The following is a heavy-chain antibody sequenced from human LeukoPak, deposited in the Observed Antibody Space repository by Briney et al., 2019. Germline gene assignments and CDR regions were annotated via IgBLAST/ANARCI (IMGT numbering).Heavy chain of an antibody. CDR2: MKPSSDKT. V-gene: IGHV1-8*01. CDR3: ARWADSPFDY. CDR1: GYTLTSYD. Sequence: ASVKVSCKASGYTLTSYDINWVRQATGQGLEWMGYMKPSSDKTGYAQKFQGRVTPTWDTSISTAYMELSSLKSEDTAVYYCARWADSPFDYWGQGTLVTVSS. J-gene: IGHJ4*02.